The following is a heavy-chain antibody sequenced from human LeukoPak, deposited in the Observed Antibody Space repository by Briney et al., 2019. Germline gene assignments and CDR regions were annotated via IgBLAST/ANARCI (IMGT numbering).Heavy chain of an antibody. D-gene: IGHD2-2*01. CDR1: GYTFTGYY. Sequence: GASVKVSCKASGYTFTGYYMHWVRQAPGQGLEWMGWINPNSGGTNYAQKFQGRVTMTTDTSTSTAYMELRSLRSDDTAVYYCARDLVVVPAEFDPWGQGTLVTVSS. CDR3: ARDLVVVPAEFDP. V-gene: IGHV1-2*02. CDR2: INPNSGGT. J-gene: IGHJ5*02.